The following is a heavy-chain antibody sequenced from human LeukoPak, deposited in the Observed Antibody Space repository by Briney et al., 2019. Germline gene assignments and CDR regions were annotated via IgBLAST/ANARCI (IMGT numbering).Heavy chain of an antibody. J-gene: IGHJ4*02. D-gene: IGHD6-13*01. V-gene: IGHV5-51*01. CDR3: ARFIAGRGFDY. CDR2: IYPGDSET. Sequence: GESLKISCRGSGYSFTGYWIGWVRRMPGKGLEWMGIIYPGDSETRYSPSFQGQVTISAGKSISTAYLQRSSLKASDTAMYYCARFIAGRGFDYWGQGTLVTVSS. CDR1: GYSFTGYW.